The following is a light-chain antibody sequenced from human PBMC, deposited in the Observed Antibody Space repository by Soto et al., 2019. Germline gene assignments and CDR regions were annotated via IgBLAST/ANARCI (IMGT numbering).Light chain of an antibody. Sequence: QPVLTQSPSASASLGASVKLTCTLSSGHSSYAIAWHQQQPEKGPRYLMKLNSDGSHSKGDGIPDRFSGSSSGAERYLTISSLQSEDEADYYCQTWGTGMNWVFGGGTKLT. CDR2: LNSDGSH. CDR3: QTWGTGMNWV. J-gene: IGLJ3*02. V-gene: IGLV4-69*01. CDR1: SGHSSYA.